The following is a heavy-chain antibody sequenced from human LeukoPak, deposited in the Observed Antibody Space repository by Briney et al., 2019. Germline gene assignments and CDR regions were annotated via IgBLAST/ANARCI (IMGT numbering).Heavy chain of an antibody. CDR2: ISSSGSTI. J-gene: IGHJ1*01. CDR3: ARDYGDYAPVYFQH. Sequence: GGSLRLSCTASGFTFSDYYMSWIRQAPGKGLEWVSYISSSGSTIYYADSVKGRFTISRDNAKNSLYLQMNSLGAEDTAVYYCARDYGDYAPVYFQHWGQGTLVTVSS. V-gene: IGHV3-11*04. D-gene: IGHD4-17*01. CDR1: GFTFSDYY.